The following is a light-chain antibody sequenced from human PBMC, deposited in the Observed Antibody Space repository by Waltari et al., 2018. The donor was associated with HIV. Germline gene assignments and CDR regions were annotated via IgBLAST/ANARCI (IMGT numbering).Light chain of an antibody. CDR2: GKN. J-gene: IGLJ2*01. CDR1: SLESYY. Sequence: SSKLTQDPAVYVALGQTVRITCQGASLESYYARWFQQKPGQAPLLVIYGKNNRPSGIPDRFSGSFSGNTSSLTITGAQAEDEADYYCNSRDSSGTHPVLFGGGTRLSVL. CDR3: NSRDSSGTHPVL. V-gene: IGLV3-19*01.